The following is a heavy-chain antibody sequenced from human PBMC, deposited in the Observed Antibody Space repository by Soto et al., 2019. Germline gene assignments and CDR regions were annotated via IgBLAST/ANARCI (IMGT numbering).Heavy chain of an antibody. V-gene: IGHV3-11*06. D-gene: IGHD2-15*01. CDR3: VIGGGGGLFDP. CDR1: GFTFGDSY. J-gene: IGHJ5*02. Sequence: GGSLRLSCAGSGFTFGDSYMSWIRQAPGKGLEWLSYISPGSRYPAYADSVKGRFTISRDNDKRSLYLQMMSLTAEDTAIYYRVIGGGGGLFDPWGQGTLVTVSS. CDR2: ISPGSRYP.